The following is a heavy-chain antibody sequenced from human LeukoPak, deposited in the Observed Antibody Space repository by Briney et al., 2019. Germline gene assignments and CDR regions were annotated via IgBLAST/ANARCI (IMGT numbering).Heavy chain of an antibody. CDR1: GSTFSSYS. CDR2: ISSSSSYI. V-gene: IGHV3-21*01. CDR3: ARDRLDAFDI. J-gene: IGHJ3*02. Sequence: GGSLRLSCAASGSTFSSYSMNWVRQAPGKGLEWVSSISSSSSYIYFADSVKGRFTISRDNAKNSLYLLMNSLRAEDTAVYYCARDRLDAFDIWGQGTMVTVSS.